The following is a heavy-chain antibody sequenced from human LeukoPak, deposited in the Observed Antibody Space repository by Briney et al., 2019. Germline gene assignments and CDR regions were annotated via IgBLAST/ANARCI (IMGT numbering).Heavy chain of an antibody. CDR1: GFTFSSYA. J-gene: IGHJ4*02. Sequence: PGGSLRLSCAASGFTFSSYATHWGPQAPGKGVEWVAVISYDGSNKYYADAVKGRFTISRDNSKTTLNPQMNSLRAEDTAVYYCAKEQGGSGSYYGINSWGQGTLVTVSS. CDR3: AKEQGGSGSYYGINS. D-gene: IGHD3-10*01. CDR2: ISYDGSNK. V-gene: IGHV3-30*04.